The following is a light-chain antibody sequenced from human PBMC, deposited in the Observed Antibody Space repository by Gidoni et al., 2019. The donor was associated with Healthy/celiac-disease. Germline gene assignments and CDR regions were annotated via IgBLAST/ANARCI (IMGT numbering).Light chain of an antibody. CDR1: QSVSSY. Sequence: IVFPQSPAPLSLSPGERATLSCRARQSVSSYLAWYQQKPGQAPRLLIYDASNRATGIPARCSGSGSGKDFTLTISSLEPEDFAVYYCQQRSNWPLTFGGGTKVEIK. CDR3: QQRSNWPLT. J-gene: IGKJ4*01. V-gene: IGKV3-11*01. CDR2: DAS.